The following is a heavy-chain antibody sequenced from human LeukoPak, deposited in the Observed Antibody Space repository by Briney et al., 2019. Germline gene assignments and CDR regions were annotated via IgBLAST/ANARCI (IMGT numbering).Heavy chain of an antibody. Sequence: ASVKVSCKASGYTFTSYYMRWVRQAPGQGLEWMGIINPSGGSTSYAQKFQGRVTMTRDTSTSTVYMELSSLSSEDTAVYYCARGGRERYSSGWTDAFDIWGQGTMVTVSS. D-gene: IGHD6-19*01. J-gene: IGHJ3*02. CDR3: ARGGRERYSSGWTDAFDI. V-gene: IGHV1-46*01. CDR1: GYTFTSYY. CDR2: INPSGGST.